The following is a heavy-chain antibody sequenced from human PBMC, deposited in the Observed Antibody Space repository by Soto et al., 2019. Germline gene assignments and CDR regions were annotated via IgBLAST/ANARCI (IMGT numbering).Heavy chain of an antibody. CDR1: GYTLTELS. V-gene: IGHV1-24*01. CDR2: FDPEDGET. D-gene: IGHD3-16*01. CDR3: AAFASSVGLSLGF. J-gene: IGHJ4*02. Sequence: GASVKVSCKVSGYTLTELSMHWVQQAPGKGLEWMGGFDPEDGETIYAQKFQGRVTMTEDTSTTTTSMELSSLTSEDTAVYYCAAFASSVGLSLGFWGQGTLVTVSS.